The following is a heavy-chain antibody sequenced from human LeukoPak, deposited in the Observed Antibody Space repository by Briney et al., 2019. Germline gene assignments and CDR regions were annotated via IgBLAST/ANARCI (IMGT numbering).Heavy chain of an antibody. CDR2: ISGSGGST. D-gene: IGHD3-22*01. CDR3: AKIDSSSHYDRSLDY. V-gene: IGHV3-23*01. Sequence: GGSLRLSCAASGFTFSSYAMSWVRQAPGKGLEWVSAISGSGGSTYYADSVKGRFTISRDNSKNTLYLQMNSLRAADTAVYYCAKIDSSSHYDRSLDYWGQGPLVTVSS. J-gene: IGHJ4*02. CDR1: GFTFSSYA.